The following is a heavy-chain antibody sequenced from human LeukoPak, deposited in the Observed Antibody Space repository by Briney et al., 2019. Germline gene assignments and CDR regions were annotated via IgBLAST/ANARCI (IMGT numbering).Heavy chain of an antibody. J-gene: IGHJ4*02. CDR1: GFTFSSYA. Sequence: PGGSLRLSCAASGFTFSSYAMSWVRQAPGKGLEWVSAISGSGGSTYYADSVKGRFTISRDNSKNTLYLQMNSLRAEDTAVYYCAKDRSIFGVVIIRGASSLNDYWGQGTLVTVSS. V-gene: IGHV3-23*01. CDR3: AKDRSIFGVVIIRGASSLNDY. CDR2: ISGSGGST. D-gene: IGHD3-3*01.